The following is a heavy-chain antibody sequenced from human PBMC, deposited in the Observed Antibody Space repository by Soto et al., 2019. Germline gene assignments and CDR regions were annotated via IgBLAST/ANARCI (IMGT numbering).Heavy chain of an antibody. J-gene: IGHJ4*02. CDR3: AELYPYESSGYLHTF. CDR1: GGSIISSSSY. CDR2: IYYLGNT. Sequence: SETLSLPCTVSGGSIISSSSYWGLVRQPPGKGLEWVGSIYYLGNTYYNPSLGSRATKSVDTSKNQFSLNLRSVTAADTAVFYCAELYPYESSGYLHTFWGRGTLVTVSS. V-gene: IGHV4-39*01. D-gene: IGHD3-22*01.